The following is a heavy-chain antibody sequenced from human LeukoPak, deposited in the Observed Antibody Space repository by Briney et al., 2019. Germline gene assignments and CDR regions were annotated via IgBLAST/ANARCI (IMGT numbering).Heavy chain of an antibody. CDR3: VRDARLLPDWYFDL. J-gene: IGHJ2*01. CDR1: GFTFSSYG. V-gene: IGHV3-33*01. Sequence: GGSLRLSCAASGFTFSSYGIHWVRRAPGKGLEWVAVIWYDGSNQHYADSVKGRFSISRDNSKSTVNLQMNSLRAEDTAVYYCVRDARLLPDWYFDLWGRGTLVTVSS. CDR2: IWYDGSNQ. D-gene: IGHD2-15*01.